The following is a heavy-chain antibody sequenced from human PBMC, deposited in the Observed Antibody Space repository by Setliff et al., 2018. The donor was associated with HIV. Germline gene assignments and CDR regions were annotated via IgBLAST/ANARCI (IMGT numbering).Heavy chain of an antibody. CDR1: NFTFSFYG. J-gene: IGHJ5*02. CDR3: MTDPTVTTNSWFDP. V-gene: IGHV3-7*01. Sequence: GSLRLSCAASNFTFSFYGMHWVRQAPGKGLEWVANIKQEGSEKNYVDSVKGRFTISRDNAKNSLYLQMNSLSVEDTAVYYCMTDPTVTTNSWFDPWGQGTLVTVSS. D-gene: IGHD4-17*01. CDR2: IKQEGSEK.